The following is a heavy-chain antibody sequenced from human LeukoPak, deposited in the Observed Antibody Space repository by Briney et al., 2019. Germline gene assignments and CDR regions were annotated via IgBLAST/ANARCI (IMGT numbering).Heavy chain of an antibody. CDR3: ARAPDCTGGSCYSGLNWFDP. D-gene: IGHD2-15*01. CDR1: GYTFTGYY. V-gene: IGHV1-46*01. J-gene: IGHJ5*02. Sequence: ASVKVSCKASGYTFTGYYMHWVRQAPGQGLEWMGMINPSGGSTRYAQNFQGRVTMTRDMSTSTVYMELSSPRSEDTAVYFCARAPDCTGGSCYSGLNWFDPWGQGTLVTVSS. CDR2: INPSGGST.